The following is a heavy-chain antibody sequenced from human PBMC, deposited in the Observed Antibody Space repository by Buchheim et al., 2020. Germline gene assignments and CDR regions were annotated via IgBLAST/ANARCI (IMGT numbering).Heavy chain of an antibody. CDR3: AKSAEYDDFGSDPNYSMYYFDY. V-gene: IGHV3-23*01. CDR1: GFTFSSYA. D-gene: IGHD3/OR15-3a*01. Sequence: EVQLLESGGGLVQPGGSLRLSCAASGFTFSSYAMSWVRQAPGKGLEWVSRISGSGGSTHLADSVKGRFTISSDNSKNTLYLQMNSLRAEDTAVYYCAKSAEYDDFGSDPNYSMYYFDYWGQGTL. J-gene: IGHJ4*02. CDR2: ISGSGGST.